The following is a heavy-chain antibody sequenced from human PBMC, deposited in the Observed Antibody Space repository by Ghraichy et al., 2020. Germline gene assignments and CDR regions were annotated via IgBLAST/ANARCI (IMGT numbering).Heavy chain of an antibody. J-gene: IGHJ6*02. CDR2: ISYNGDS. D-gene: IGHD3-10*01. V-gene: IGHV4-31*03. Sequence: SETLSLTCTVSGDSVNGGGYYWHWIRQSPEKGLEWIGDISYNGDSHSNPSLDSRVSISADTSKNQFSLRLTSVTVADTAVYYCARDRPKSMSGGSPYYYYAIDLWGQGTTVIVSS. CDR1: GDSVNGGGYY. CDR3: ARDRPKSMSGGSPYYYYAIDL.